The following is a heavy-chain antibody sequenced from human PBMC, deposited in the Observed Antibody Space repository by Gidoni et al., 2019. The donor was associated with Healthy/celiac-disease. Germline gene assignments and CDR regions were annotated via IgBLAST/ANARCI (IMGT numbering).Heavy chain of an antibody. D-gene: IGHD4-17*01. V-gene: IGHV3-30*03. Sequence: QVQLVESGGGVVQPGRSLRLSRAASGFTFSSYGMHWVRQAPGKGLEWVAVISYDGSNKYYADSVKGRFTISRDNSKNTLYLQMNSLRAEDTAVYYCATYPPYGGNSWGDYWGQGTLVTVSS. CDR1: GFTFSSYG. CDR3: ATYPPYGGNSWGDY. J-gene: IGHJ4*02. CDR2: ISYDGSNK.